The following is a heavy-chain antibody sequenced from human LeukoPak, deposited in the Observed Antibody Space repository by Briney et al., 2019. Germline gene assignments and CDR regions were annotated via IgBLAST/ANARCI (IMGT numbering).Heavy chain of an antibody. CDR1: GFTFSSYS. J-gene: IGHJ4*02. D-gene: IGHD1-26*01. Sequence: GGSLRLSCAASGFTFSSYSMNWVRQAPGKGLEWVSSISSSSSYIYYADSVKGRFTISRDNAKNSLYLQMNSLRAEDTAVYYCARDKGEWGLLLNYWGQGTLVTVSS. CDR2: ISSSSSYI. V-gene: IGHV3-21*01. CDR3: ARDKGEWGLLLNY.